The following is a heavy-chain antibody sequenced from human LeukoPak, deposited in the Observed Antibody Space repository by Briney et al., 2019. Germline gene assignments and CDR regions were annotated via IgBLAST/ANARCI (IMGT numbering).Heavy chain of an antibody. CDR2: ISGSDAGT. CDR1: GFTFNTYA. D-gene: IGHD1-26*01. J-gene: IGHJ3*02. V-gene: IGHV3-23*01. Sequence: GGSLRLSCAASGFTFNTYAMSWVRQAPGKGLEWVSAISGSDAGTYYADSVKGRFTISRDNSKNTLYLQMNSLRAEDTAVYYCARGGELNAFDIWGQGTMVTVSS. CDR3: ARGGELNAFDI.